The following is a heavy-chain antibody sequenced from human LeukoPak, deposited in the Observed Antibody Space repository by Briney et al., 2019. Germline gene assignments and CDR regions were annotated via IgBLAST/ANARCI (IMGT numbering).Heavy chain of an antibody. CDR2: IYYSGST. CDR3: ARGYSTGTPFFDY. D-gene: IGHD2-8*02. V-gene: IGHV4-34*01. CDR1: GGSFGGYY. Sequence: KSSETLSLTCAVYGGSFGGYYWSWIRQPPGKGLEWIGSIYYSGSTYYNPSFKSRVTIHVDMSENQFSLRLNSVTAADTAVYYCARGYSTGTPFFDYWGQGILVTVSS. J-gene: IGHJ4*02.